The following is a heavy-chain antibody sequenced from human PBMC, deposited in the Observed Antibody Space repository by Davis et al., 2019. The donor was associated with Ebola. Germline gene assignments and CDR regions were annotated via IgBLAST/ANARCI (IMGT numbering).Heavy chain of an antibody. Sequence: MPSETLSLTCTVSGGSISSYYWGWIRQPPGKGLEWIGSIYYSGSTYYNPSLKSRVTISVDTSKNQFSLKLSSVTAADTAVYYCARRNYYDSSGDLDYWGQGTLVTVSS. CDR1: GGSISSYY. CDR3: ARRNYYDSSGDLDY. V-gene: IGHV4-39*01. J-gene: IGHJ4*02. D-gene: IGHD3-22*01. CDR2: IYYSGST.